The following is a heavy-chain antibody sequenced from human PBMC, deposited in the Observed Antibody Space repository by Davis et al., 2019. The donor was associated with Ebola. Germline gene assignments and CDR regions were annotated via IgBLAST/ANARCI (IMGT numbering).Heavy chain of an antibody. CDR1: GYTFTSYG. CDR2: ISAYNGNT. V-gene: IGHV1-18*04. CDR3: ARGITMVRASNWFDP. D-gene: IGHD3-10*01. J-gene: IGHJ5*02. Sequence: ASVKVSCKASGYTFTSYGISWVRQAPGQGLEWMGWISAYNGNTNYAQKLQGRVTMTTDTSTSTAYMELRSLRSDDTAVYYCARGITMVRASNWFDPWGQGTLVTVSS.